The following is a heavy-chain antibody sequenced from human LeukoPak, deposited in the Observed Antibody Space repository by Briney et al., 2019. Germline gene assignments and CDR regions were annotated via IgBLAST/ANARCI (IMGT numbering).Heavy chain of an antibody. J-gene: IGHJ4*02. CDR1: GFIFSNYG. CDR2: TRNDGGNK. V-gene: IGHV3-30*02. CDR3: VRDYNWGTDY. D-gene: IGHD7-27*01. Sequence: GGSLRLSCAASGFIFSNYGMHWVRQAPGKGLEWVAYTRNDGGNKYYADSVKGRFTLSRDNSKNTVDLQMNSLRAEGTALYHCVRDYNWGTDYWGQGTLVTVSS.